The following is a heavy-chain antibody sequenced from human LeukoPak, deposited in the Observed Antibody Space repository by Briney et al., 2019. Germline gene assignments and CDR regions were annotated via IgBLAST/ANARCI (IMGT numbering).Heavy chain of an antibody. CDR1: GGSISSSHYY. V-gene: IGHV4-39*01. J-gene: IGHJ4*02. D-gene: IGHD2-2*01. CDR2: IYYSGST. CDR3: ARLDGLLQLLYFDY. Sequence: PSETLSLTCTVSGGSISSSHYYWAWIRQPPGKGLEWIGSIYYSGSTYYNPSLKSRVTISVDTSKNQFSLKLSSVTAADAAVYYCARLDGLLQLLYFDYWGQGTLVTVPP.